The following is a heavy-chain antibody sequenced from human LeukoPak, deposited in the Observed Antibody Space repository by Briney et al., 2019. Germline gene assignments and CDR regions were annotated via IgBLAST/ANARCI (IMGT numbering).Heavy chain of an antibody. CDR1: GYTFTSYG. CDR2: ISAYSGNT. J-gene: IGHJ4*02. D-gene: IGHD3-3*01. Sequence: ASVKVSCKASGYTFTSYGISWVRQAPGQGLEWMGWISAYSGNTNYAQKLQGRVTMTTDTSTSTAYMELRSLRSDDTAVYYCASAGTHCDFWSGYYPFDYWGQGTLVTVSS. CDR3: ASAGTHCDFWSGYYPFDY. V-gene: IGHV1-18*01.